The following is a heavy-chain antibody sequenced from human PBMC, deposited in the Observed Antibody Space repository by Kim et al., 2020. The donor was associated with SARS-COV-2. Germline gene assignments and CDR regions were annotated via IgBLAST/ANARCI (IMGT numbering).Heavy chain of an antibody. Sequence: SETLSLTCTVSGGSISSSSYYWGWIRQPPGKGLEWIGTIYYSGSTYYNPSLKSRVTISVDTSKNQFSLKLSSVTAADTAVYYCAGAGLRLGELSLTYGYFGLWGRGTLVTVSS. CDR3: AGAGLRLGELSLTYGYFGL. D-gene: IGHD3-16*02. V-gene: IGHV4-39*01. CDR1: GGSISSSSYY. CDR2: IYYSGST. J-gene: IGHJ2*01.